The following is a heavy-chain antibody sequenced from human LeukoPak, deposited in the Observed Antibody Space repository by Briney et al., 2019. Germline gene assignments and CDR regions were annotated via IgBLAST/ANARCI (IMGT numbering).Heavy chain of an antibody. CDR3: AKGSPNTALSDY. D-gene: IGHD3-10*01. J-gene: IGHJ4*02. CDR1: GFTFRSYA. V-gene: IGHV3-23*01. Sequence: GGSRRLSCAACGFTFRSYAMSWVRQAPGKGLEWVSGISGSGGTTYYADSAKGRFTISRDNSKNTLYLQMSSLRAEDTAVYYCAKGSPNTALSDYWGQGTLVTVSS. CDR2: ISGSGGTT.